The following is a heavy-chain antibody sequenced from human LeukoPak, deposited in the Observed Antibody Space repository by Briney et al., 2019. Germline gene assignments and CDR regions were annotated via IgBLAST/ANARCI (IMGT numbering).Heavy chain of an antibody. Sequence: ASVKVSCKASGYTFTSYGISWVRQAPGQGLEWMGWISAYNGNTNYAQKLQGRVTMTTDTSTTTAYMELRSLRSDDTAVCYCARDTYRSSGYLSIDYWGQGTLVTVSS. J-gene: IGHJ4*02. CDR2: ISAYNGNT. CDR1: GYTFTSYG. V-gene: IGHV1-18*01. D-gene: IGHD3-22*01. CDR3: ARDTYRSSGYLSIDY.